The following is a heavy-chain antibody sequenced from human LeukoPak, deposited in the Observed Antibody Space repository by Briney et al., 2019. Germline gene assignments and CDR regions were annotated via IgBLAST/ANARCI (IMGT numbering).Heavy chain of an antibody. CDR2: INRDGSST. D-gene: IGHD3-10*01. CDR3: ARDGGFGDPKRGGRYYYGMDV. Sequence: GGSLRLTCAASGFTFSSYWMHWVRQAPGTGLVWVSRINRDGSSTSYADSVKGRFTISRDNAKNTLYLQMNSLRAEDTAVYYCARDGGFGDPKRGGRYYYGMDVWGQGTTVTVSS. CDR1: GFTFSSYW. J-gene: IGHJ6*02. V-gene: IGHV3-74*01.